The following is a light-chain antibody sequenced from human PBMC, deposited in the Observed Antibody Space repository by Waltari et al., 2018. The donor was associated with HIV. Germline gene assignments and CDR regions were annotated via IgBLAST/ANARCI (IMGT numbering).Light chain of an antibody. Sequence: DIQMPQSLSSLSASVGDRVTITCQPSQDIRNYFNWYQQKPGKAPNLLIYDSSNLQAAVPARFSGSGAGTDFTFTIRNLQREDVATYYGQQYDDLPRTFGQGTRLEIK. CDR1: QDIRNY. V-gene: IGKV1-33*01. CDR3: QQYDDLPRT. J-gene: IGKJ5*01. CDR2: DSS.